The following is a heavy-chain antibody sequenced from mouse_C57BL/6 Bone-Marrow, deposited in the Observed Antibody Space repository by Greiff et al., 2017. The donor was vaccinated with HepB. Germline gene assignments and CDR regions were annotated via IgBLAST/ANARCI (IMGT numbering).Heavy chain of an antibody. V-gene: IGHV7-3*01. CDR3: ARWSRGAMDY. CDR2: IRNKANGYTT. J-gene: IGHJ4*01. Sequence: EVKVEESGGGLVQPGGSLSLSCAASGFTFTDYYMSWVRQPPGKALEWLGFIRNKANGYTTEYSASVKGRFTISRDNSQSILYLQMNALRAEDSATYYCARWSRGAMDYWGQGTSVTVSS. CDR1: GFTFTDYY.